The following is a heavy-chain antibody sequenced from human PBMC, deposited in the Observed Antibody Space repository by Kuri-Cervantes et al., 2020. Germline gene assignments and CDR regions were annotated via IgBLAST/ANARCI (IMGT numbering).Heavy chain of an antibody. D-gene: IGHD2-8*01. CDR1: GFTSSSYG. CDR3: AKDLTVYGMDV. Sequence: GGSLRLSCAASGFTSSSYGMHWVRQAPGKGLEWVAVMSYDGSNKYYTDSVKGRFTISRDNSKNTLYLQMNSLRAEDTAVYYCAKDLTVYGMDVWGQGTTVTVSS. CDR2: MSYDGSNK. J-gene: IGHJ6*02. V-gene: IGHV3-30*18.